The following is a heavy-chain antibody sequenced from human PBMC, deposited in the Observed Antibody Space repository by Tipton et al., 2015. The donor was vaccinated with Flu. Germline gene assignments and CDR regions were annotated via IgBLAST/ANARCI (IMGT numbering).Heavy chain of an antibody. V-gene: IGHV1-18*01. CDR2: ISAFNGNT. D-gene: IGHD3-10*01. CDR3: ARGRTSYGAGSYGQYFDY. CDR1: GYTFTSHG. J-gene: IGHJ4*02. Sequence: QLVQSGPEVMKPGASVKFPCKASGYTFTSHGISWVRQAPGQGLEWLGWISAFNGNTNYAQKPQGRVTMTTDTSTSTAYMELRSLRSDDTAVYYCARGRTSYGAGSYGQYFDYWGQGTLVTVTS.